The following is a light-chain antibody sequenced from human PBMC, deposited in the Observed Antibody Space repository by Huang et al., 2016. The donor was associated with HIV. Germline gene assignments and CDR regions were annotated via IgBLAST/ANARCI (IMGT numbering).Light chain of an antibody. CDR3: QQRRDWPLT. CDR2: DTS. Sequence: IVLTQSPATLSLSPGERASFSCRASQSISSYLSWYQQKPGQAPRLLIYDTSKRATGIPARFSGRGSGTDFTLTSSSLEPEDFAFYYCQQRRDWPLTFGQGTRLEIK. J-gene: IGKJ5*01. V-gene: IGKV3-11*01. CDR1: QSISSY.